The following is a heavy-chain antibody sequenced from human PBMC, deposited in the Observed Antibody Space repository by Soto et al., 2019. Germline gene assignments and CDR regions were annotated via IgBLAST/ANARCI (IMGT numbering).Heavy chain of an antibody. CDR1: GFTFITYA. CDR2: TWYDGSEK. CDR3: ARDRESYSSSWSYLQY. J-gene: IGHJ1*01. Sequence: PGGSLRLSCEASGFTFITYAMHWVRQAPGKGMEWVAVTWYDGSEKYYGDSVKGRFTISRDNSKNTLYLQMNSLRAEYTAVYYCARDRESYSSSWSYLQYWGQGTVVTVSS. D-gene: IGHD6-13*01. V-gene: IGHV3-33*01.